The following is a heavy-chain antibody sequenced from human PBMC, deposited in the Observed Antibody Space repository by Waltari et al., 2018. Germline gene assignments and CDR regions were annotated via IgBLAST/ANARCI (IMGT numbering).Heavy chain of an antibody. CDR2: IDAGGAYT. J-gene: IGHJ4*02. D-gene: IGHD5-12*01. CDR1: GFTFSAYA. Sequence: EVQVLESGGGLVQPGGSLRLSCAASGFTFSAYAMTWVRQAPGEGLEWVSGIDAGGAYTYYADSVKGRFTISRDNSKSTVDLQMNSLRDDDTAIYYCGKTRGGYARGIDYWGQGTLVTVSS. CDR3: GKTRGGYARGIDY. V-gene: IGHV3-23*01.